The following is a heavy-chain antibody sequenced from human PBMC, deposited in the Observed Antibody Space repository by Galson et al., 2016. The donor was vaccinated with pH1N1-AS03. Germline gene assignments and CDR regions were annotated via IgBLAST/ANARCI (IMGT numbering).Heavy chain of an antibody. CDR3: ARDPSGDRSGWYYFDY. CDR1: GFTFSNYW. D-gene: IGHD6-19*01. V-gene: IGHV3-7*03. CDR2: TNQDGSEK. Sequence: SLRLSCAASGFTFSNYWMSWVRQAPGKGLEWVATTNQDGSEKYFVDSVKGRFTISRDDAKNSLHLQMNSLRAEDAALYYCARDPSGDRSGWYYFDYWGQGALVTVSS. J-gene: IGHJ4*02.